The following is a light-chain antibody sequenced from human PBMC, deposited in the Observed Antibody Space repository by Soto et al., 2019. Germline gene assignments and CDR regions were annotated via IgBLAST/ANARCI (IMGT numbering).Light chain of an antibody. CDR2: KAS. Sequence: DIQMTQSPSTLSASVGDRVTITCRASHSISDWLAWFQQKLGKAPKLLIFKASFLEIGVPSRFSGTGSGTEFTLTISSLQPDDFATYYCQHYNSSPMYIFGQGTKLEIK. J-gene: IGKJ2*01. CDR1: HSISDW. V-gene: IGKV1-5*03. CDR3: QHYNSSPMYI.